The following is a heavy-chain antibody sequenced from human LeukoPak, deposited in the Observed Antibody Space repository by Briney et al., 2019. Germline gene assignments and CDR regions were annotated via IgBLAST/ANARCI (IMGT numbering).Heavy chain of an antibody. CDR1: GGSISSGSYY. D-gene: IGHD1-14*01. J-gene: IGHJ4*02. V-gene: IGHV4-61*02. CDR2: IYTSGST. Sequence: SETLSLTCTVSGGSISSGSYYWSWIRQPAGKGLEWIGRIYTSGSTNYNPSLKSRVTISVDTSKNQFSLKLGSVTAADTAVYYCARALSAEETRYRANGFGYWGQGTLVTVSS. CDR3: ARALSAEETRYRANGFGY.